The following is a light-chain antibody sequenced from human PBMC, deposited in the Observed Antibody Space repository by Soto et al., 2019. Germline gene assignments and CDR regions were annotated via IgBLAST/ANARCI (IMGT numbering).Light chain of an antibody. CDR1: SSDVGAYDF. CDR2: EVR. Sequence: QSVLTQPASVSGSPGQSITISCTGTSSDVGAYDFVSWYQQHPDKAPKLMIYEVRNRPPGVSNRFSGSKSVNTATLTISGLQAEDEADYYCSSYTTSSTRVFGTGTKVTVL. CDR3: SSYTTSSTRV. V-gene: IGLV2-14*03. J-gene: IGLJ1*01.